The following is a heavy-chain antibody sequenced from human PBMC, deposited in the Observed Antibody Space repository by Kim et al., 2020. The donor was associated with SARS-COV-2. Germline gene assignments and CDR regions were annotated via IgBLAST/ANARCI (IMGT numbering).Heavy chain of an antibody. CDR2: IYYSWST. CDR3: ARGPSSSWENDY. Sequence: SETLSLTCTVSGGSISSYYWSWIRNPPGPGLEWIGNIYYSWSTNYNPSLKSRVTITVDTSKNQFSLHLSSVTAAATAVYYCARGPSSSWENDYWGQGTLVTVSS. J-gene: IGHJ4*02. D-gene: IGHD6-13*01. CDR1: GGSISSYY. V-gene: IGHV4-59*13.